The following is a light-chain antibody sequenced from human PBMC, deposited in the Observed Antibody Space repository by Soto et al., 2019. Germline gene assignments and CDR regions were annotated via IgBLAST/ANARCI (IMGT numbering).Light chain of an antibody. CDR3: HQYGSSPRT. Sequence: EIVLTQSPGTLSLSLGERATLSCRASQSGSNNNFAWYQHKPGQAPRLLIYGASSRATGIPDRFSGSGSGTDFTLTISRLEPEDFAVYFCHQYGSSPRTFGQGTKVEVK. CDR1: QSGSNNN. V-gene: IGKV3-20*01. CDR2: GAS. J-gene: IGKJ1*01.